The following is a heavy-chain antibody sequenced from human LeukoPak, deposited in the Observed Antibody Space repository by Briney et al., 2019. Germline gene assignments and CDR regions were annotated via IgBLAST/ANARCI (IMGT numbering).Heavy chain of an antibody. V-gene: IGHV3-53*04. CDR1: EFTVRINY. CDR2: IYSAGST. Sequence: GGSLRLSCAASEFTVRINYSSWVRQAPGKGLEWVSLIYSAGSTYYADSVKGRFTISRHNSRNTLYLQMNSLRAEDTAVYYCASYIGFDAFDVWGQGSMVTVSS. CDR3: ASYIGFDAFDV. J-gene: IGHJ3*01.